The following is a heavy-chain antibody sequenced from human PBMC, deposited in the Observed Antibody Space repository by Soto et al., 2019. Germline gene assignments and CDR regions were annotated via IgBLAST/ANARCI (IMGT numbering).Heavy chain of an antibody. V-gene: IGHV3-7*05. J-gene: IGHJ4*02. CDR3: ARVRASSIAARAFDY. CDR2: IKQDGSEK. Sequence: EVQLVESGGGLVQPGGSLRLSCAASGFTFSSYWMSWVRQAPGKGLEWVANIKQDGSEKYYVDSVKGRFTISRDNAKNSLYLQMNSLRAEDTAVYYCARVRASSIAARAFDYWGQGTLVTVSS. D-gene: IGHD6-6*01. CDR1: GFTFSSYW.